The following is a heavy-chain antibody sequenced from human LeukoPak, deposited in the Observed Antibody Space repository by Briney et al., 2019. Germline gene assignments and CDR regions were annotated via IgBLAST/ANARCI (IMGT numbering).Heavy chain of an antibody. CDR3: TREGVYSPDGSGYHRDAFDI. J-gene: IGHJ3*02. CDR2: IIPIFGTA. D-gene: IGHD3-22*01. Sequence: SVKVSCKASGGTFSSYAISWVRQAPGQGLEWMGGIIPIFGTANYAQKFQGRVTITTDESTSTAYMELSSLRSEDTAVYYCTREGVYSPDGSGYHRDAFDIWGQGTVVTVSS. CDR1: GGTFSSYA. V-gene: IGHV1-69*05.